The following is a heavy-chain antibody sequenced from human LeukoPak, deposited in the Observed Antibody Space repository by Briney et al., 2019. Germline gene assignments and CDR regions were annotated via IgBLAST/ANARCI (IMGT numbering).Heavy chain of an antibody. CDR1: GGSISSSSYY. D-gene: IGHD2-2*01. CDR2: IYYSGST. V-gene: IGHV4-39*01. J-gene: IGHJ3*02. Sequence: PETLSLTCTVSGGSISSSSYYWGWIRQPPGKGLEWIGSIYYSGSTYYNPSLKSRVTISVDTSKNQFSLKLSSVTAADTAVYYCARSYCSSTSCYAFDIWGQGTMVTVSS. CDR3: ARSYCSSTSCYAFDI.